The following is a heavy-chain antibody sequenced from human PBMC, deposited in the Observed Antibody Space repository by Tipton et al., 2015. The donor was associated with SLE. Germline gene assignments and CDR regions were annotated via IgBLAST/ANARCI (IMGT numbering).Heavy chain of an antibody. CDR1: GASVSSFC. Sequence: TLSLTCTVSGASVSSFCWNWIRQSPGKGLEWIACVCNSVSTNYDPSLKSRVTISMDTSKNLFSLRLSSVTAADTAVYYCARDSGHNSGYDYYYYGMDVWGQGTTVTVSS. J-gene: IGHJ6*02. CDR3: ARDSGHNSGYDYYYYGMDV. D-gene: IGHD5-18*01. CDR2: VCNSVST. V-gene: IGHV4-59*02.